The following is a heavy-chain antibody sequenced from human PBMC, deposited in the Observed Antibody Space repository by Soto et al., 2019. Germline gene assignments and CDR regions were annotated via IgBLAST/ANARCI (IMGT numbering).Heavy chain of an antibody. J-gene: IGHJ5*02. CDR1: GFTFSSYA. CDR2: ISGSGGST. CDR3: ARTPYDYVWGSYRYKWFDP. Sequence: GGSLRLSCAASGFTFSSYAMSWVRQAPGKGLEWVSAISGSGGSTYYADSVKGRFTISRGNSKNTLYLQMNSLRAEDTAVYYCARTPYDYVWGSYRYKWFDPWGQGTLVTVSS. D-gene: IGHD3-16*02. V-gene: IGHV3-23*01.